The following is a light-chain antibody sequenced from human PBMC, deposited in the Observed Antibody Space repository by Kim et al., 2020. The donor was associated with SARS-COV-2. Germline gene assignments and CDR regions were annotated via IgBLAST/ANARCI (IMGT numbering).Light chain of an antibody. CDR2: SAS. Sequence: DIQLTQSPSSLSASVGDRVTITCRASQSIAGFLNLYRQRPGKAPEFLIYSASTLQSGVPSRFSGSSSDTDFTLTIISLQPEDFATYYCQQTYSLPPTFGQGTKLEI. CDR1: QSIAGF. CDR3: QQTYSLPPT. J-gene: IGKJ2*01. V-gene: IGKV1-39*01.